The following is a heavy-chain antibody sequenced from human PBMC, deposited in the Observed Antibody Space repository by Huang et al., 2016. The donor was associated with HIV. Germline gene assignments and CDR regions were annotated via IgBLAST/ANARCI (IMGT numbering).Heavy chain of an antibody. D-gene: IGHD3-3*01. V-gene: IGHV4-34*02. Sequence: QMQLQQRGAGLLKPSETLSLTCGVSGGSFTGNYLTWIRQAPGKGLEWIGEVNDSGATNYNPSLNGRVTISLDKSNVELSLNLRSVTAADTAVYYCARQWTILEWLLGLDVWGQGTTVIVSS. CDR2: VNDSGAT. J-gene: IGHJ6*02. CDR3: ARQWTILEWLLGLDV. CDR1: GGSFTGNY.